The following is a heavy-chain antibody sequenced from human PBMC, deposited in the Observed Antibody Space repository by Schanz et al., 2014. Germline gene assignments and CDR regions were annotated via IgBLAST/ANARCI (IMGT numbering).Heavy chain of an antibody. J-gene: IGHJ4*02. CDR2: VISTGRYL. CDR3: ARAPVEGAPAPYYSDS. Sequence: EVQLVESGGGLVKPGGSLRLSCAASGFTFSSYSLAWVRQAPGKGLEWVSVISTGRYLYYADSVKGRFTISRDNTKNSVFLQMSSLRVEDTGLYFCARAPVEGAPAPYYSDSWGPGTLVTVSS. D-gene: IGHD1-26*01. CDR1: GFTFSSYS. V-gene: IGHV3-21*02.